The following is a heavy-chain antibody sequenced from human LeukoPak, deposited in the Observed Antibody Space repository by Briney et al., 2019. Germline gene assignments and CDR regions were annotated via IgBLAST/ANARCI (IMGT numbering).Heavy chain of an antibody. D-gene: IGHD6-19*01. CDR2: IKQDGSEK. Sequence: GGSLRLSCAASGFTFSSYWLTWVRQAPGKGLEWVANIKQDGSEKFYVDSVKGRFTISRDNAKNSLYLQMNSLRAEDTAVYYCARDDSSGWYSYYYYYMDVWGKGTTVTVSS. J-gene: IGHJ6*03. CDR3: ARDDSSGWYSYYYYYMDV. V-gene: IGHV3-7*01. CDR1: GFTFSSYW.